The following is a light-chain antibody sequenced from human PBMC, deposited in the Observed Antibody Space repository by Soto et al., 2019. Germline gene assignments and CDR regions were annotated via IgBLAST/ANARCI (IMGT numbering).Light chain of an antibody. CDR3: VSYTSTSTLV. Sequence: QSALTQPRSVSGSPGQSVTISCTGTSSDVGTYDFVSWYQQHPGKAPRLMIFDVSERPSGVPDRFSGSKSGSTASLSISGLQSEDEADYYCVSYTSTSTLVFGTGTKLTVL. CDR2: DVS. J-gene: IGLJ1*01. V-gene: IGLV2-11*01. CDR1: SSDVGTYDF.